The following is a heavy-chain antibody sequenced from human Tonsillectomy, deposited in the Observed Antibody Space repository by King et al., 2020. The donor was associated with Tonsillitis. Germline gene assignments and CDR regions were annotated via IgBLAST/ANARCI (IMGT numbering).Heavy chain of an antibody. D-gene: IGHD3-16*01. V-gene: IGHV5-51*01. CDR1: GYRFTNHW. J-gene: IGHJ3*02. CDR2: IFPADSDT. CDR3: SRPGSYTSTLRSCVSIDI. Sequence: QLVQSGAEVKKPGESLKISCQASGYRFTNHWVGWVRQMPGDGLEWVGIIFPADSDTRYSASFEGQVTISVDKSINTAYLQWTSLKASDTAIYFCSRPGSYTSTLRSCVSIDIWGQGTMVTVSS.